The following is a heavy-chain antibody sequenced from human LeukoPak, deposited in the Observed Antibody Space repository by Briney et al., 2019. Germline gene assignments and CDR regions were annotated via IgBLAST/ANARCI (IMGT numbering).Heavy chain of an antibody. D-gene: IGHD4-17*01. Sequence: SETLSLTCAVYGGSFSGYYWSWIRQPPGKGLEWIGEINHSGRTNYNPSLKSRVTISVDTSKNQFSLKLSSVTAADTAVYYCARGLRWLRHIDYWGQGTLVTVSS. CDR2: INHSGRT. CDR1: GGSFSGYY. J-gene: IGHJ4*02. V-gene: IGHV4-34*01. CDR3: ARGLRWLRHIDY.